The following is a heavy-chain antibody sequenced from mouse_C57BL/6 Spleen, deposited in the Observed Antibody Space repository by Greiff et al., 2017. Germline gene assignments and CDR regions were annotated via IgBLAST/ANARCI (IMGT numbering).Heavy chain of an antibody. CDR3: VITTDYAMDY. Sequence: QVQLQQPGAELVKPGASVKLSCKASGYTFTSYWMPWVKQRPGPGLEWIGMIHPNSGSTNYNEKFKSKATLTVDKSSSTAYMQLSSLTSEDSAVYYCVITTDYAMDYWGQGTSVTVSS. D-gene: IGHD1-1*01. CDR1: GYTFTSYW. J-gene: IGHJ4*01. CDR2: IHPNSGST. V-gene: IGHV1-64*01.